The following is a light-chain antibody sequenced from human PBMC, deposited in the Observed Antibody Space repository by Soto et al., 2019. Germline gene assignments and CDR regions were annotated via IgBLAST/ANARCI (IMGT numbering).Light chain of an antibody. CDR2: EVS. CDR3: CSYAGTNSYV. Sequence: QSVLTQPASVSGSPGQSITISCTGTSSHVGTYNLVSWYQQYSGKAPKLMIYEVSKRPSGVSNRFSGSKSGNTDSLTISGLQAEDEADYYCCSYAGTNSYVLGTGTKVTVL. J-gene: IGLJ1*01. CDR1: SSHVGTYNL. V-gene: IGLV2-23*02.